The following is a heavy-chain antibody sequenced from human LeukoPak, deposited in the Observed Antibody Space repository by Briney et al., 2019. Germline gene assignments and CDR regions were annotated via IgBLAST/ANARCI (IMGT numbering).Heavy chain of an antibody. CDR1: GFTFSNYG. D-gene: IGHD3-3*01. V-gene: IGHV3-30*02. CDR2: IRHDGGNK. CDR3: AKEGESGYSGGFDH. Sequence: GGSLRLSCAASGFTFSNYGMHWVRQAPGKGLEWVAFIRHDGGNKYYADSVKGRFTVSRDNSKNTLYLQLNSLSAEDTAMYYCAKEGESGYSGGFDHWGQGTLVTVSS. J-gene: IGHJ4*02.